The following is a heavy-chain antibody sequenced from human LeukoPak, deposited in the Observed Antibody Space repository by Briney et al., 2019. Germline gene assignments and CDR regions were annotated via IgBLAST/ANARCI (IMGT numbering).Heavy chain of an antibody. J-gene: IGHJ2*01. Sequence: SETLSLTCTVSGGSISNKYWSWIRQPPGKGLEWVGDIYYSGNTNYNPSLNSRVTISIDTSNNQFSLKLSSVTAADTAVYYCARREENWALRNQYWYFDLWGRGTLVTVSS. CDR2: IYYSGNT. CDR1: GGSISNKY. CDR3: ARREENWALRNQYWYFDL. D-gene: IGHD7-27*01. V-gene: IGHV4-59*01.